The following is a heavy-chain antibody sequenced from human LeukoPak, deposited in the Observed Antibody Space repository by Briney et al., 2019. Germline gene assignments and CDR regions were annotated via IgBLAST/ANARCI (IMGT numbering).Heavy chain of an antibody. CDR3: AKGPYGSGLILGSFDY. V-gene: IGHV3-23*01. D-gene: IGHD3-10*01. CDR1: GFTFSSYA. Sequence: GGSLRLSCAASGFTFSSYAMSWVRQAPGKGLEWVSAISGSGGSTYYADSVKGRFTISRDNSKNTLYLQMNSLRAEDTAVYYWAKGPYGSGLILGSFDYWGQGTLVTVSS. CDR2: ISGSGGST. J-gene: IGHJ4*02.